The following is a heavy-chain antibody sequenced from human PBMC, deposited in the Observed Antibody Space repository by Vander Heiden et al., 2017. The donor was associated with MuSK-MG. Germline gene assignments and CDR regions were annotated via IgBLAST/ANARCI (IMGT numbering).Heavy chain of an antibody. CDR3: ARLRDAYSSSNKWGGYFDY. J-gene: IGHJ4*02. CDR2: VYSRWKS. Sequence: QVQLQESGPGLVKPSETLSLTCTVSGGPADSFYWTWIRQRPGKGLEWIGYVYSRWKSNYNPSLKSRVTISVDSSKNQFSLRLASVTAADTAIYYCARLRDAYSSSNKWGGYFDYWGQGTPVTVAS. CDR1: GGPADSFY. D-gene: IGHD6-6*01. V-gene: IGHV4-59*08.